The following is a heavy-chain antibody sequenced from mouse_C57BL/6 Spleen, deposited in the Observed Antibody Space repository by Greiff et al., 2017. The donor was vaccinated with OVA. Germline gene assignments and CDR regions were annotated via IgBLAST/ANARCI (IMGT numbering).Heavy chain of an antibody. CDR1: GFTFNTYA. Sequence: DVMLVESGGGLVQPKGSLKLSCAASGFTFNTYAMHWVRQAPGKGLEWVARIRSKRSNYATYYADSVKDRFTISRDDSQSMLYLQMNNLKTEDTAMYYCVRDLYGNHWYFDVWGTGTTVTVSS. V-gene: IGHV10-3*01. D-gene: IGHD2-1*01. J-gene: IGHJ1*03. CDR2: IRSKRSNYAT. CDR3: VRDLYGNHWYFDV.